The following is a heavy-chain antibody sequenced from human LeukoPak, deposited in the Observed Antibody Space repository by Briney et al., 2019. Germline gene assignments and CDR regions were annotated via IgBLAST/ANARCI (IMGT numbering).Heavy chain of an antibody. V-gene: IGHV3-23*01. CDR3: AKAKEMATITGPFDY. D-gene: IGHD5-12*01. J-gene: IGHJ4*02. Sequence: GGSLRLSCAASGFTFYTYAMTWVRQAPGKGLEWVSAISGSGGSTYYADSVKGRFTISRDNSKNTLYLQMNSLRAEDTAVYYCAKAKEMATITGPFDYWGQGTLVTVSS. CDR2: ISGSGGST. CDR1: GFTFYTYA.